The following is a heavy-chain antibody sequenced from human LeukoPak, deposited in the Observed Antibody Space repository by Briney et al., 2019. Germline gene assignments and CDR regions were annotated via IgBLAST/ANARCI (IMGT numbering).Heavy chain of an antibody. CDR3: ARAYVYYYDSSGYLDY. D-gene: IGHD3-22*01. Sequence: GRSLRLSCAASGFTFSSYAMHWVRQAPGKGLEWVAVISYDGSNKYYADSVKGRFTISRDNSKNTLYLQMNSLRAEDTAVYYCARAYVYYYDSSGYLDYWGQGTLVNVSS. J-gene: IGHJ4*02. V-gene: IGHV3-30-3*01. CDR1: GFTFSSYA. CDR2: ISYDGSNK.